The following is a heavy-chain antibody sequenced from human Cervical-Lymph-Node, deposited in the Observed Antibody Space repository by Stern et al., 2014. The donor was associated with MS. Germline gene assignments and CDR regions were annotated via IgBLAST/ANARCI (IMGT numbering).Heavy chain of an antibody. CDR2: ISTYNGQK. Sequence: VQLVESGPEVKKPGASVKVSCEASGYIFTNYAISWVRQAPGQGPEWMGWISTYNGQKHHAQKFRGRLTMTTDTSTKTVYMELMSLRSDDTAMYYCARDVVTLIGNWSDPWGQGTLVSVSS. D-gene: IGHD2-21*02. J-gene: IGHJ5*02. CDR1: GYIFTNYA. V-gene: IGHV1-18*04. CDR3: ARDVVTLIGNWSDP.